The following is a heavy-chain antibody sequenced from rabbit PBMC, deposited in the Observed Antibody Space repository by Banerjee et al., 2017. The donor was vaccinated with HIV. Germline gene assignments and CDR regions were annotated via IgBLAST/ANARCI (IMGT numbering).Heavy chain of an antibody. V-gene: IGHV1S40*01. CDR2: IYAGSSGST. J-gene: IGHJ4*01. D-gene: IGHD4-2*01. CDR3: ARDYAASPYYFDL. CDR1: GIDFSSYYY. Sequence: QSLEESGGDLVKPGASLTLTCTASGIDFSSYYYICWVRQAPGKGLEWIACIYAGSSGSTYYASWAKGRFTISKTSSTTVTLQMTSLTAADTATYFCARDYAASPYYFDLWGPGTLVTVS.